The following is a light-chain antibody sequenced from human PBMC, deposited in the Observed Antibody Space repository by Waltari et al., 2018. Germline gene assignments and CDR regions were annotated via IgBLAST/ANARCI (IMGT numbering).Light chain of an antibody. CDR3: SLSYSGAVV. CDR1: TGAVTSGHY. Sequence: QAVVTQEPSLTVSPGGTVTLTCGSHTGAVTSGHYPYWFQQKPGQAPSTLIYDTNNKQGRTSARVSGSLLGGKGSLTLSGAQPEDDAEYYGSLSYSGAVVFGGGTKLTVL. V-gene: IGLV7-46*01. CDR2: DTN. J-gene: IGLJ2*01.